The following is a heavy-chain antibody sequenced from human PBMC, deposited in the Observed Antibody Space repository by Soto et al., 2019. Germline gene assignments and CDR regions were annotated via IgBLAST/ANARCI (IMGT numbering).Heavy chain of an antibody. CDR1: GFLFSEFG. V-gene: IGHV3-33*01. CDR2: IWPAGTNK. CDR3: ASADGYNAFDY. D-gene: IGHD5-12*01. J-gene: IGHJ4*02. Sequence: QVQLVESGGGVVQPGTSLRLSCSASGFLFSEFGMHWVRQAPGKGLEWVALIWPAGTNKYYADSVKGRFTISRDNSRNSLYLQMNSLGAEDSAVYYCASADGYNAFDYWGQGTLVTVSS.